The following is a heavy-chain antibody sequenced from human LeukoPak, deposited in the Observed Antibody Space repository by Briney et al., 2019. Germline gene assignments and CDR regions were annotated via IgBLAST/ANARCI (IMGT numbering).Heavy chain of an antibody. V-gene: IGHV4-39*07. Sequence: SQTLSLTCTVSGGSISSGSYYWGWIRQPPGKGLERIGSIYYSGSTYYNPSLKSRVTISVDTSKNQFSLKLSSVTAADTAVYYCARGDLSGGSPLDYWGQGTLVTVSS. CDR3: ARGDLSGGSPLDY. CDR2: IYYSGST. D-gene: IGHD2-15*01. J-gene: IGHJ4*02. CDR1: GGSISSGSYY.